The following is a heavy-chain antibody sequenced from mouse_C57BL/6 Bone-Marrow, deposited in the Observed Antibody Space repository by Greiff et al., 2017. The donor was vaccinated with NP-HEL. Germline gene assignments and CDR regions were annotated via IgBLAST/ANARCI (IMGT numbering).Heavy chain of an antibody. CDR1: GFNIKDDY. D-gene: IGHD2-3*01. CDR2: IDPENGDT. V-gene: IGHV14-4*01. CDR3: TTTGFYDGYYDPAY. Sequence: VQLQQSGAELVRPGASVKLSCTASGFNIKDDYMHWVKQRPEQGLEWIGWIDPENGDTDYVSNFQGRVTITADTSSNTAYLQLSSLKSEDTAGYYSTTTGFYDGYYDPAYWGQGTLATVSA. J-gene: IGHJ3*01.